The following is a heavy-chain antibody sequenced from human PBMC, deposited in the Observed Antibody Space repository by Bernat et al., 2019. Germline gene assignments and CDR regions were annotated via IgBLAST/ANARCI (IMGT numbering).Heavy chain of an antibody. J-gene: IGHJ4*02. Sequence: EVQLVESGGGLVQAEGSLRLSCAASGFTFSTYWMSWVRQAPGKGLEWVANIKQDGSEKYYVDSVKGRFTISRDNAKNSVYLQMNSLRAEDTAVYYCASGATSPFFGGQGTLVTVSS. CDR1: GFTFSTYW. CDR2: IKQDGSEK. CDR3: ASGATSPFF. V-gene: IGHV3-7*01. D-gene: IGHD3-3*01.